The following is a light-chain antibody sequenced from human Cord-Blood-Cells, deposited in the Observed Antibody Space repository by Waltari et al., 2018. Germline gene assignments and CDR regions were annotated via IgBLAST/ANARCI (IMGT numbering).Light chain of an antibody. Sequence: DIQMTQSPSSLSASVVNRVTIPCRASQSLSSYLNWYQQKPGKAPKSLIYAASSLQSGAPSRFSGSGSGTDFTLTISSLQPEDFATYYCQQSYSTTWTFGQGTKVEIK. V-gene: IGKV1-39*01. CDR3: QQSYSTTWT. CDR2: AAS. J-gene: IGKJ1*01. CDR1: QSLSSY.